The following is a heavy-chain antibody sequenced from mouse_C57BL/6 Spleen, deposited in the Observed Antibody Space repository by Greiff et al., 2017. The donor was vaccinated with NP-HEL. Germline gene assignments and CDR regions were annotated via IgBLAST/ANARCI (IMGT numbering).Heavy chain of an antibody. J-gene: IGHJ2*01. Sequence: EVQLQQSGPELVKPGASVKIPCKASGYTFTDYNMAWVKQSHGKSLEWIGDINPNNGGTIYNQKFKGKATLTVDKSSSTAYMELRSLTSEDTAVYYCARGTTMITTYYFDYWGQGTTLTVSS. V-gene: IGHV1-18*01. CDR2: INPNNGGT. CDR3: ARGTTMITTYYFDY. CDR1: GYTFTDYN. D-gene: IGHD2-4*01.